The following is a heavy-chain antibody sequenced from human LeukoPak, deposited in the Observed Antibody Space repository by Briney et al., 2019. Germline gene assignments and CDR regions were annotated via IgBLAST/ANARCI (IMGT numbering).Heavy chain of an antibody. Sequence: GESLKISCKGSGYSFSSYWISWVRQMPGKGLEWMGSIDPSDSYTNCSPSFQGHVTISTDKSISTAYLQWSSLRASDTAMYYCARNRYCYDFSGYYVDYWGQGTLVTVSS. D-gene: IGHD3-22*01. CDR1: GYSFSSYW. CDR3: ARNRYCYDFSGYYVDY. CDR2: IDPSDSYT. J-gene: IGHJ4*02. V-gene: IGHV5-10-1*01.